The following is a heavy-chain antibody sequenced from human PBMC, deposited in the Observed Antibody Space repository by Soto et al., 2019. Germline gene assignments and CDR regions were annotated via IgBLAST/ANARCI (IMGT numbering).Heavy chain of an antibody. CDR3: ARGGNRLRFLEWPNQNDY. V-gene: IGHV1-8*01. J-gene: IGHJ4*02. CDR1: GYTFTSYD. D-gene: IGHD3-3*01. CDR2: MNPNSGNT. Sequence: GASVKVSCKASGYTFTSYDINWVRQATGQGLEWMGWMNPNSGNTGYAQKFQGRVTMTRNTSISTAYMELSSLRSEDTAVYYCARGGNRLRFLEWPNQNDYWGQGTLVTVSS.